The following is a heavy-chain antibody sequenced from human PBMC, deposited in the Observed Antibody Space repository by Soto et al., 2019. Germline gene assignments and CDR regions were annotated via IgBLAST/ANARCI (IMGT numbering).Heavy chain of an antibody. Sequence: GGSLRLSCSASGFTFSSYAMHWVRQAPGKGLEYVSAISSNGGSTYYAASVKGRFTISRDNSKNTLYLQMSSLRAEDTAVYYCVKSGRWLQLPRPFGYWGQGTLVPVSS. CDR3: VKSGRWLQLPRPFGY. CDR2: ISSNGGST. CDR1: GFTFSSYA. D-gene: IGHD1-26*01. V-gene: IGHV3-64D*06. J-gene: IGHJ4*02.